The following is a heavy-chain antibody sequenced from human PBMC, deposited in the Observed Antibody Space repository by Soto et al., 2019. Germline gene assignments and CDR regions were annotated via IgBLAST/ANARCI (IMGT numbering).Heavy chain of an antibody. CDR3: AIDDRAVAGTGGYFQH. CDR1: GGTFSSYT. D-gene: IGHD6-19*01. CDR2: IIPILGIA. Sequence: QVQLVQSGAEVKKPGSSVKVSCKASGGTFSSYTISWVRQAPGQGLEWMGRIIPILGIANYAQKFQGRVTITADKSTSTAYMELSSLRSEDTAVYYCAIDDRAVAGTGGYFQHWGQGTLVTVSS. V-gene: IGHV1-69*08. J-gene: IGHJ1*01.